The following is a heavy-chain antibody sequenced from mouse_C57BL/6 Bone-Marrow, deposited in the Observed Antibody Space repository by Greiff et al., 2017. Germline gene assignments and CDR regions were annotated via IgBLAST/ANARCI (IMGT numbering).Heavy chain of an antibody. CDR2: IYPGGGYT. D-gene: IGHD1-1*01. Sequence: QVQLQQSGAELVRPGTSVKMSCKASGYTFTNYWLGWAQQRPGHGLEWIGDIYPGGGYTNYNEKFKGKATLTADNSSTTAYMQFSSLTSDDSAIYYCARLTVVAYYAMDYWGQGTSVTVSS. V-gene: IGHV1-63*01. CDR3: ARLTVVAYYAMDY. CDR1: GYTFTNYW. J-gene: IGHJ4*01.